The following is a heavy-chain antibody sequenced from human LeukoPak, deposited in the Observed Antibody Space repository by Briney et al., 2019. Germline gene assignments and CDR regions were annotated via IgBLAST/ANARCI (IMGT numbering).Heavy chain of an antibody. CDR3: ARGQYSSGWSYFDY. D-gene: IGHD6-19*01. CDR2: IYTSGST. Sequence: PWETLSLTCTVSGGSISSYYWSWIRQPAGKGLEWIGRIYTSGSTNYNPSLKSRVTMSVDTSKNQFSLKLSSVTAADTAVYCCARGQYSSGWSYFDYWGQGTLVTVSS. V-gene: IGHV4-4*07. CDR1: GGSISSYY. J-gene: IGHJ4*02.